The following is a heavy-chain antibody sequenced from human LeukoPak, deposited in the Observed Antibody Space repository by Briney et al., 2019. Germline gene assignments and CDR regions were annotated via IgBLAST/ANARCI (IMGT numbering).Heavy chain of an antibody. CDR2: IYHSGST. V-gene: IGHV4-59*01. D-gene: IGHD2/OR15-2a*01. Sequence: PSETLSLTCTVSGGSISSFFWSWIRQPPGKGLEWIGYIYHSGSTSYNPSLKCRVTMSVDTSKDQFSVKLNSVTAADTAVYYCAREGIVRTYDQWGQGTLVTVSS. CDR3: AREGIVRTYDQ. CDR1: GGSISSFF. J-gene: IGHJ4*02.